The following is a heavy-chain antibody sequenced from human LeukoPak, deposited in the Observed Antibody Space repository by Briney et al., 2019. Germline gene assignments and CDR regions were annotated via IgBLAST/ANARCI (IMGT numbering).Heavy chain of an antibody. J-gene: IGHJ6*02. Sequence: GGSLRLSCAASGFTFSSYGMHWVRQAPGKGLEWVAVISYDGSNKYYADSVKGRFTISRDNSKNTLYLQMNSLRAEDTAVYYCAKESGEYSSSWYERDGMDVWGQGTTVTVSS. CDR3: AKESGEYSSSWYERDGMDV. CDR2: ISYDGSNK. D-gene: IGHD6-13*01. CDR1: GFTFSSYG. V-gene: IGHV3-30*18.